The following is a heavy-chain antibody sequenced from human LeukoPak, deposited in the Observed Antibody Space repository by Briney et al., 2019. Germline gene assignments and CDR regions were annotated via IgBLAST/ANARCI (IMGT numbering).Heavy chain of an antibody. Sequence: RASVKVSCKSSGFTFTDYYIHWVRQAPGQGLEWMGYIGPHSSATSSPQEFQGRVTMTRDTSMSTAYMELTRLTSDHTAVYYCAREGNGLLSKDFDYWGQGTLVTVSS. CDR1: GFTFTDYY. D-gene: IGHD2/OR15-2a*01. CDR3: AREGNGLLSKDFDY. V-gene: IGHV1-2*02. CDR2: IGPHSSAT. J-gene: IGHJ4*02.